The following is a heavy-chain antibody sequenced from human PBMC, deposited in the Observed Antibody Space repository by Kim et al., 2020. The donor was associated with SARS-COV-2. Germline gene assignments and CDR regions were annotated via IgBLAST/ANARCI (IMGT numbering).Heavy chain of an antibody. Sequence: SETLSLTCTVSGGSISSYYWSWIRQPPGKGLEWIGYIYYSGSTNYNPSLKSRVTISVDTSKNQFSLKLSSVTAADTAVYYCARRALGYCSSTRCYEAFDIWGQGTMVTVSS. CDR2: IYYSGST. V-gene: IGHV4-59*08. J-gene: IGHJ3*02. CDR3: ARRALGYCSSTRCYEAFDI. CDR1: GGSISSYY. D-gene: IGHD2-2*01.